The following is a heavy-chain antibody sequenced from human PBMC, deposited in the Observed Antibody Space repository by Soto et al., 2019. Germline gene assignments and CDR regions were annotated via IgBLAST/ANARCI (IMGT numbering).Heavy chain of an antibody. Sequence: ASVKVSCKASGYIFTRYYMHWVRQAPGQGLEWMGIINPSGGSTSYAQKFQGRVTMTRDTSTRTVYMELSSLRYEDTAVYYCARVAAASPPQSTIDYWGQGTLVTVSS. J-gene: IGHJ4*02. V-gene: IGHV1-46*01. CDR2: INPSGGST. CDR3: ARVAAASPPQSTIDY. CDR1: GYIFTRYY. D-gene: IGHD6-13*01.